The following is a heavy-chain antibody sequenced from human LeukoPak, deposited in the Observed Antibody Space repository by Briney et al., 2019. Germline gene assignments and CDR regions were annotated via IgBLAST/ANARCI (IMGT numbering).Heavy chain of an antibody. CDR2: ITGRSDKT. Sequence: PGGSLRLSYAASGFNFNKYDMTWARQAPGKGLEWVSTITGRSDKTYYTDSVKGRFVTSRDNSKDTLYLQMNSLRAEDTALYYCAKGGWLDDLGQGALVTVSS. J-gene: IGHJ4*02. D-gene: IGHD6-19*01. V-gene: IGHV3-23*01. CDR1: GFNFNKYD. CDR3: AKGGWLDD.